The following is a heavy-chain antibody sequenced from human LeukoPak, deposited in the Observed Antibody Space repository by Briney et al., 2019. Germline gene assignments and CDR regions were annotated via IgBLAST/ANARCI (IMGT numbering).Heavy chain of an antibody. D-gene: IGHD2-15*01. J-gene: IGHJ4*02. CDR1: GFTFSSYA. CDR3: AKQLGYCSDGSCYFPY. CDR2: ISNNGGYT. Sequence: GSLRLSCVASGFTFSSYAMNWVRQAPGKGLEWVSAISNNGGYTYYADSVQGRFTISRDNSKSTLCLQMNSLRAEDTAVYYCAKQLGYCSDGSCYFPYWGQGTLVTVSS. V-gene: IGHV3-23*01.